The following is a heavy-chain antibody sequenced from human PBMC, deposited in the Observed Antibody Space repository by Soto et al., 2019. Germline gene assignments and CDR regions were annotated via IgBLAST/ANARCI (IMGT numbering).Heavy chain of an antibody. CDR2: INPNSGGT. CDR3: ARGGGRGYNELDP. Sequence: GASVKVSCKASGYTFTAYYMHWVRQAPGQGLEWMGWINPNSGGTYHAQNFQGRVTMTRDTSTTTAYMELASLRSDDSAVYYCARGGGRGYNELDPWGHGTLVTSPQ. D-gene: IGHD5-12*01. CDR1: GYTFTAYY. J-gene: IGHJ5*02. V-gene: IGHV1-2*02.